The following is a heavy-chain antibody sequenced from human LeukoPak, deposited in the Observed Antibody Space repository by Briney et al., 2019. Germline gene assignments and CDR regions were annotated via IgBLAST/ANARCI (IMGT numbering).Heavy chain of an antibody. Sequence: PGGSLRLSCVASGLTFSSYVMNWVRQTPGKGLEWVSSISGSGDDTFYADSVKGRFTISRDNSQNTLYLQMNSLRAEDTAVYYCARWFGELFGAFDIWGQGTMVTVSS. V-gene: IGHV3-23*01. CDR3: ARWFGELFGAFDI. CDR1: GLTFSSYV. J-gene: IGHJ3*02. D-gene: IGHD3-10*01. CDR2: ISGSGDDT.